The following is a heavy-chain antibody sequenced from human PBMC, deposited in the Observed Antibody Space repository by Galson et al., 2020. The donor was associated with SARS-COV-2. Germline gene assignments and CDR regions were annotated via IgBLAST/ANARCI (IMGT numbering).Heavy chain of an antibody. CDR1: GGSFSGYY. Sequence: SETLSLTCAVYGGSFSGYYWSWIRQPPGKGLEWIGEINHSGSTNYNPSLKSRVTISVDTSKNQFSLKLSSVTAADTAVYYCASSGGSYGEGWFDPWGQGTLVTVSS. J-gene: IGHJ5*02. CDR2: INHSGST. CDR3: ASSGGSYGEGWFDP. D-gene: IGHD1-26*01. V-gene: IGHV4-34*01.